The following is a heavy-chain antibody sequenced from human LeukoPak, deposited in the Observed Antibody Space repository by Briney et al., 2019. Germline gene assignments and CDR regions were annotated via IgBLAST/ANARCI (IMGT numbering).Heavy chain of an antibody. CDR3: AKRVRYGSGNYHFDH. CDR2: ISGSGGST. CDR1: GFTFSSYA. J-gene: IGHJ4*02. Sequence: GSLRLSCAASGFTFSSYAMSWVRQAPGKGLEWVSAISGSGGSTYYANSVKGRFTISRDNSKNTLYPQMNSLTAEDTAVYYCAKRVRYGSGNYHFDHWGQGTLVTVSS. D-gene: IGHD3-10*01. V-gene: IGHV3-23*01.